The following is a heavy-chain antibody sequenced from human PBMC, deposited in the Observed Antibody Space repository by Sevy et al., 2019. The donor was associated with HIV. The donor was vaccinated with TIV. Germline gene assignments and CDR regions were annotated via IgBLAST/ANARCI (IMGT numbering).Heavy chain of an antibody. CDR3: TRDDIYSHPWAFEW. Sequence: ASVKVSCKASGFTFSDYYMHWVRQAPGQGLEWMGWFNPNNGDSRSAHQFQGRVTLTGDLSISTAYMELTRLRSDDTAIYFCTRDDIYSHPWAFEWWGHGALVTVSS. CDR1: GFTFSDYY. D-gene: IGHD5-18*01. CDR2: FNPNNGDS. J-gene: IGHJ4*01. V-gene: IGHV1-2*02.